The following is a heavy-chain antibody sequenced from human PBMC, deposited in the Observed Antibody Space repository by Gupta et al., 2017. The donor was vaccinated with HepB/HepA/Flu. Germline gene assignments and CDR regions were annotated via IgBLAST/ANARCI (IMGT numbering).Heavy chain of an antibody. V-gene: IGHV3-23*01. CDR3: AKDLHFWSAMDV. D-gene: IGHD3-3*02. Sequence: EVRWLESGGGLVQPGGSLRLCCAVSGFTFGGNAMSWVRQAPGKWLEGVSGIGSEVRTHYADSVKGRFTISRDISKNTVYLEMNSLRAEDTAVYYCAKDLHFWSAMDVWGEGTTVTVSS. J-gene: IGHJ6*03. CDR2: IGSEVRT. CDR1: GFTFGGNA.